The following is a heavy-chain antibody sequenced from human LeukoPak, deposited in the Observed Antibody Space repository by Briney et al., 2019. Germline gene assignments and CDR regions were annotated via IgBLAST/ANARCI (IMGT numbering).Heavy chain of an antibody. D-gene: IGHD3-10*01. CDR1: GYTFTNYA. CDR3: ARGGSRSRRGDDAFDI. V-gene: IGHV1-18*01. J-gene: IGHJ3*02. Sequence: ASVKVSCKASGYTFTNYAMNWVRQAPGQGLEWMGWISAYNGNTELAQKFQGRVTLATDASTSTAYVELRSLASDDTAVYFCARGGSRSRRGDDAFDIWGQGTMVTVSS. CDR2: ISAYNGNT.